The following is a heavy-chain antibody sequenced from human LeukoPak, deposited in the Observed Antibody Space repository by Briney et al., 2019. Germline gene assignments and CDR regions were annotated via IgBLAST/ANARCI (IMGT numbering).Heavy chain of an antibody. CDR3: ARHPYSYGYGTFDY. J-gene: IGHJ4*02. Sequence: SETLSLTFAVYGGSFSGYYWSGIRQPPGKGLEWIGEINHSGSTNYNPSLKSRVTISVDTSKNQFSLKLSSVTAADTAVYYCARHPYSYGYGTFDYWGQGTLVTVSS. V-gene: IGHV4-34*01. D-gene: IGHD5-18*01. CDR2: INHSGST. CDR1: GGSFSGYY.